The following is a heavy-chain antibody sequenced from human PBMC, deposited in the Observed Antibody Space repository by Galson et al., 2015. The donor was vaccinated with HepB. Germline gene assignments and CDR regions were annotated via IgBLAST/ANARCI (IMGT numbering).Heavy chain of an antibody. CDR1: GFAFSTYA. V-gene: IGHV3-23*01. Sequence: SLRLSCAASGFAFSTYAMSWVRQAPGKGLEWVSGTNNFKDGGGAYHADSAKGRFTVSRDDSRNTLYLQINSLTAEDTAVYYCTTDLRRGSEYWGQGTLVTVSS. D-gene: IGHD1-14*01. CDR2: TNNFKDGGGA. CDR3: TTDLRRGSEY. J-gene: IGHJ4*02.